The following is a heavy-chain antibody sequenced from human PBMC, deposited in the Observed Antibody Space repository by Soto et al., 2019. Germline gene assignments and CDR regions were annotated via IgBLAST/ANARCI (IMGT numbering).Heavy chain of an antibody. CDR1: GLTFGNYG. CDR2: INSDGSST. V-gene: IGHV3-74*01. D-gene: IGHD2-15*01. Sequence: EVHLVESGGGLVQPGGSLRLSCAASGLTFGNYGMHWVRQAPGKGLMWVSRINSDGSSTTYADSVKGRFTISRDNTKNTLYLQMSSLRAEDTAVYYCASGYCYGANCLGWGQGTLVTVSS. J-gene: IGHJ4*02. CDR3: ASGYCYGANCLG.